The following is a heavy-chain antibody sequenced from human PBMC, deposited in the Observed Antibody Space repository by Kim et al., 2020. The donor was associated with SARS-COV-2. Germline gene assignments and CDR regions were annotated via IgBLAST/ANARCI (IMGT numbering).Heavy chain of an antibody. D-gene: IGHD3-22*01. CDR3: ARTIVVVIREVYFDY. Sequence: GGSLRLSCAASGFTFSSYWMSWVRQAPGKGLEWVANIKQDGSEKYYVDSVKGRFTISRDNAKNSLYLQMNSLRAEDTAVYYCARTIVVVIREVYFDYWGQGTLVTVSS. CDR2: IKQDGSEK. V-gene: IGHV3-7*01. CDR1: GFTFSSYW. J-gene: IGHJ4*02.